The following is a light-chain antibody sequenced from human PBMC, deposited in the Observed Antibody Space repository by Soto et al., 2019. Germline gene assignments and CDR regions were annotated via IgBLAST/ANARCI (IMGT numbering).Light chain of an antibody. J-gene: IGKJ1*01. Sequence: EIVMTQSPATLSVSPGERATLSCRASQSVSSNLAWYQQKPGQAPRLLIYGASTSATGIPARFSGSGSGTEFTLTISSLQSEDFAVYSCQQYNNWPPEKTFGQGTKVEIK. CDR3: QQYNNWPPEKT. CDR1: QSVSSN. V-gene: IGKV3-15*01. CDR2: GAS.